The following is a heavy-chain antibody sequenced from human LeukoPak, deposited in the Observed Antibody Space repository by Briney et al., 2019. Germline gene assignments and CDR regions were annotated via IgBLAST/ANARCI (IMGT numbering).Heavy chain of an antibody. CDR3: ARGKYYYGSGSYTDY. J-gene: IGHJ4*02. CDR2: INSDGSST. CDR1: GFTFSSYW. V-gene: IGHV3-74*01. Sequence: GGSLRLSCAASGFTFSSYWMHWVRQAPGKGLVWVSRINSDGSSTSYADSVKGRFTISRDNAKNPLYLQMNSLRAEDTAVYYCARGKYYYGSGSYTDYWGQGTLVTVSS. D-gene: IGHD3-10*01.